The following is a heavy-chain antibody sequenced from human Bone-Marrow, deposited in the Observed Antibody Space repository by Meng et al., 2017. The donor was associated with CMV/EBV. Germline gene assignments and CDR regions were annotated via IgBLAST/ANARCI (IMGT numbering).Heavy chain of an antibody. J-gene: IGHJ6*02. Sequence: SQTPSLTCAIPGDSVPSNSSAWNWTRQSPSRGLEWLGRTYYRSKWYNDYAVSVKSRITINPDTSKNQFSLQLNSVTPEDTAVYYCARDQMVRGVTSYYYYYGMDVWGQGTTVTVSS. CDR1: GDSVPSNSSA. CDR2: TYYRSKWYN. V-gene: IGHV6-1*01. D-gene: IGHD3-10*01. CDR3: ARDQMVRGVTSYYYYYGMDV.